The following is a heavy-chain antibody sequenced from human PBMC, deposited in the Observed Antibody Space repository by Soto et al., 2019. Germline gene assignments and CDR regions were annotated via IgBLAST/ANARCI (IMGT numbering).Heavy chain of an antibody. CDR3: ASAKTSGPGGGTTTSFDY. V-gene: IGHV1-2*04. CDR2: INPNSGGT. J-gene: IGHJ4*02. CDR1: GYTFTGYY. Sequence: ASVKVSCKASGYTFTGYYRQWVRQAPGQGLEWMGWINPNSGGTNYAQKFQGWVTMTRDTSISTAYMELSRLRSDDTAVYYCASAKTSGPGGGTTTSFDYWGQGTLVTVSS. D-gene: IGHD1-26*01.